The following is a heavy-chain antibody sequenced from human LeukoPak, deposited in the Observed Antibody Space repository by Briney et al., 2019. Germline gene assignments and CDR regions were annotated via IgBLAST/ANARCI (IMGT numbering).Heavy chain of an antibody. J-gene: IGHJ3*02. Sequence: GGSLRLSCAASGFTFSSYAMHWVRQAPGKGLEWVAVISYDGSNKHYADSVKGRFTISRDNSKNTLYLQMNSLRAEDTAVYYCAREALEGAFDIWGQGTMVTVSS. CDR2: ISYDGSNK. V-gene: IGHV3-30-3*01. D-gene: IGHD1-1*01. CDR1: GFTFSSYA. CDR3: AREALEGAFDI.